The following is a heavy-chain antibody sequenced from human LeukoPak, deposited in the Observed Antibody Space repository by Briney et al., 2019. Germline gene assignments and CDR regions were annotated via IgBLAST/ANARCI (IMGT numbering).Heavy chain of an antibody. V-gene: IGHV4-59*01. D-gene: IGHD6-13*01. J-gene: IGHJ4*02. CDR2: IYYSGST. Sequence: PSETLSLTCTVSGDSISSYYWSWIRQPPGKGLEWIGYIYYSGSTNYNPSLKSRVTISVDTSKNQFSLKLSSVTAADTAVYYCARAGSYSSSWYFGYWGQGTLVTVSS. CDR3: ARAGSYSSSWYFGY. CDR1: GDSISSYY.